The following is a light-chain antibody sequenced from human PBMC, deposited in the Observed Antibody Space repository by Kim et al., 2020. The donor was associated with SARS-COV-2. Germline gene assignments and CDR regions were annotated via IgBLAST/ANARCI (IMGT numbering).Light chain of an antibody. CDR3: SSFTISSTYV. CDR2: DVN. CDR1: SSDIGGHDY. J-gene: IGLJ1*01. Sequence: QSALTQPASVSGSPGQSITISCTGTSSDIGGHDYVSWYQQRPGKAPKLMIYDVNKRPSGVSNRFSGSKSGNTASLTISGLQAEDEADYHCSSFTISSTYVFGTGTKVTVL. V-gene: IGLV2-14*01.